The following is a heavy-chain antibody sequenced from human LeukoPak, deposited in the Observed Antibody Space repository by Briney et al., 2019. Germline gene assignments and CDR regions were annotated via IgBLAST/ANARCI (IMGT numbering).Heavy chain of an antibody. CDR1: GYTFTDYY. Sequence: GASVRVSCKASGYTFTDYYMHWVRQAPGQGLEWMGCINPNSGGTDYAQKSQGRVTMARDMSISTAYMELSSLTSDDTAIYYCARGRTPAGGRVLDGYWGQGTLVTVSS. V-gene: IGHV1-2*02. CDR2: INPNSGGT. CDR3: ARGRTPAGGRVLDGY. D-gene: IGHD6-13*01. J-gene: IGHJ4*02.